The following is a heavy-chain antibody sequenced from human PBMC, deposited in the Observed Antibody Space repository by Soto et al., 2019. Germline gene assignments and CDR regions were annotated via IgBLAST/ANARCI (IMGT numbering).Heavy chain of an antibody. Sequence: ASVKVSCKASGGTFSSYAISWVRQAPGQGLEWMGGIIPIFGTANYAQKFQGRVTITADESTSTAYMELSSLRSEDTAVYYCVYGSGSYYNSLQAFDIWGQGTMVTVSS. V-gene: IGHV1-69*13. J-gene: IGHJ3*02. CDR1: GGTFSSYA. CDR2: IIPIFGTA. CDR3: VYGSGSYYNSLQAFDI. D-gene: IGHD3-10*01.